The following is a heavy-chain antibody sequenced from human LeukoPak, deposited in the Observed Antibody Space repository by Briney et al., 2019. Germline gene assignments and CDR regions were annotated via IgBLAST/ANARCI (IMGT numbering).Heavy chain of an antibody. J-gene: IGHJ4*02. CDR3: ARTPQYPNTYYFDY. CDR2: IIPIFGMT. CDR1: GGTFSSNA. Sequence: ASVKVSCKPSGGTFSSNAISWVRQAPGQGLEWMGRIIPIFGMTNYAQKFQGRVTVTADKSTNTAYMVLSSLRSDDTAVYYCARTPQYPNTYYFDYWGQGTLVTVSS. D-gene: IGHD4-11*01. V-gene: IGHV1-69*04.